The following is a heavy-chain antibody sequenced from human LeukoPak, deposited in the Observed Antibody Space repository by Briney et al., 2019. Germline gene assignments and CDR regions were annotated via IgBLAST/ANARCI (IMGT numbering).Heavy chain of an antibody. J-gene: IGHJ5*02. CDR3: ARGGRTWFAP. CDR1: GVSISSRPYY. Sequence: IPSQTLSLTCTVSGVSISSRPYYWSWIRQLPGKGPDWIGYIYYSGSAYYDSSLNSRLTISLDKSKNQFSLKLSSVTAADTAVYYCARGGRTWFAPWGQGTLVTVSS. D-gene: IGHD6-25*01. V-gene: IGHV4-31*03. CDR2: IYYSGSA.